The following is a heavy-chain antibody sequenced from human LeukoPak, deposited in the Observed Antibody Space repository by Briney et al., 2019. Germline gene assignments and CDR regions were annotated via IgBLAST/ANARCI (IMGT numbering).Heavy chain of an antibody. D-gene: IGHD4-11*01. J-gene: IGHJ4*02. Sequence: PGGSLRLSCAASGFTVSSNYMSWVRQAPGKGLEWVSVTDSGGSTSYADSVKGRFTISRDTSKNTLYLQMNGPRAEDTAVYYCARLGDYSNKDWGQGTLVTVSS. CDR2: TDSGGST. CDR1: GFTVSSNY. CDR3: ARLGDYSNKD. V-gene: IGHV3-53*01.